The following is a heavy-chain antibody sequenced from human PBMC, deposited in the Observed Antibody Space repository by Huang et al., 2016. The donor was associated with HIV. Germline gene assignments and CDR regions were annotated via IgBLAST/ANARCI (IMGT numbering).Heavy chain of an antibody. V-gene: IGHV3-15*02. CDR3: TTDFRPWGAPYYYYNMDV. J-gene: IGHJ6*02. D-gene: IGHD1-26*01. CDR2: MKSKTAVGKT. CDR1: GFTFSNAW. Sequence: EVQLVESGGTLVKPGGSLRLSCAASGFTFSNAWMSWVRQEPGKGLEWVVRMKSKTAVGKTDYAAPVKGRLTISRDDSKNTVYLQMSSLKTEDTALYYCTTDFRPWGAPYYYYNMDVWGQGTTVTVSS.